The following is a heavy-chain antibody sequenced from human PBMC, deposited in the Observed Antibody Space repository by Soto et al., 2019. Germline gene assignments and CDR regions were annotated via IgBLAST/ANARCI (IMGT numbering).Heavy chain of an antibody. CDR1: GFTFSSYG. D-gene: IGHD4-17*01. CDR3: ARDPPHGVYYCDY. Sequence: QVQLVESGGGVVQPGRSLTLSCAASGFTFSSYGMHWVRQAPGKGLEWVAGIWYDGSNKYYADSVKGRFTITRDISKSMLSLKMHSLRAEDTAVYCCARDPPHGVYYCDYWGQGTLVAVAS. J-gene: IGHJ4*02. V-gene: IGHV3-33*01. CDR2: IWYDGSNK.